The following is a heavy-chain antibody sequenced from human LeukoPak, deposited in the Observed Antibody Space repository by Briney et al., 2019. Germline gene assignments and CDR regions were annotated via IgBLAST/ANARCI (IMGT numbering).Heavy chain of an antibody. CDR1: GYTLTELS. D-gene: IGHD6-13*01. J-gene: IGHJ5*02. CDR3: ARRVAASPNYSSSWRGNWFDP. Sequence: ASVKVSCKVSGYTLTELSMHWVRQAPGKGLEWMGGFDPEDGETIYAQKFQGRVTMTEDTSTDTAYMELSSLRSEDTAVYYCARRVAASPNYSSSWRGNWFDPWGQGTLVTVSS. V-gene: IGHV1-24*01. CDR2: FDPEDGET.